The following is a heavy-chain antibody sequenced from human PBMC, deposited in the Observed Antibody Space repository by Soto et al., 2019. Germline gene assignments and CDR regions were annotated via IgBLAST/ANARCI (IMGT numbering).Heavy chain of an antibody. Sequence: QVQLVESGGGVVQPGRSLRLSCAASGFTFSSYAMHWVRQAPGKGLEWVAVISYDGSNKYYADSVKGRFTISRDNSKNTLYLQMNSLRAEDTAVYYCARDYRGVAGSRHYYGMDVW. CDR2: ISYDGSNK. J-gene: IGHJ6*01. CDR1: GFTFSSYA. V-gene: IGHV3-30-3*01. D-gene: IGHD6-19*01. CDR3: ARDYRGVAGSRHYYGMDV.